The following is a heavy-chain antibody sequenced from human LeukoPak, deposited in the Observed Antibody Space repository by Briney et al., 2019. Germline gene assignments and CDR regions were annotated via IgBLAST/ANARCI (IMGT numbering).Heavy chain of an antibody. J-gene: IGHJ5*02. V-gene: IGHV3-23*01. CDR1: GFTFSSYA. Sequence: PGGSLRLSCGASGFTFSSYAMTWVRQAPVQAPGQGLEWVSTISASGADTYYADSVKGRFTISRDNSKNTLYLQMNSLRAEDTAMYYCAKTTSAYDSGDDYSDATNWFDPWGQGTLVTVSS. D-gene: IGHD3-10*01. CDR3: AKTTSAYDSGDDYSDATNWFDP. CDR2: ISASGADT.